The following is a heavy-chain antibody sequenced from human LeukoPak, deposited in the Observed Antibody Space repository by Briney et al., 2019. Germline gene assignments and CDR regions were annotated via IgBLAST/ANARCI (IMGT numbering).Heavy chain of an antibody. CDR1: GFTFSSYW. CDR3: ARGGRSSGWFFDY. CDR2: IKQDGSEK. Sequence: GGSLRLSCAASGFTFSSYWMSWVRQAPGKGLEWVANIKQDGSEKYYVDSVKGRFTISRDNAKNSLYLQMNSLRAEDTAVYYCARGGRSSGWFFDYWGQGTLVTVSS. J-gene: IGHJ4*02. V-gene: IGHV3-7*03. D-gene: IGHD6-19*01.